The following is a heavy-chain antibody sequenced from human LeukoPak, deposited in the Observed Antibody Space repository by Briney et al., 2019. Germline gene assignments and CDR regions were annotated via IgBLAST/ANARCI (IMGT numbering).Heavy chain of an antibody. CDR1: GFTFSSYV. D-gene: IGHD3-22*01. CDR3: AVAFASSGNYYPPDF. J-gene: IGHJ4*02. V-gene: IGHV3-64*01. Sequence: GGSLRLSCAASGFTFSSYVMHWVRQAPGKGLEYVSGISTNGGGTYYASSVKGRFTISRDNSKNTVYLQMDSLRAEDMAFYYCAVAFASSGNYYPPDFWGQGALVTVSS. CDR2: ISTNGGGT.